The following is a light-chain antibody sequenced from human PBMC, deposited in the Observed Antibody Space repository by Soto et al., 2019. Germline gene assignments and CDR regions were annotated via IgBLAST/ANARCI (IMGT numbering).Light chain of an antibody. Sequence: EIVMTQSPATLSVSPGERATLSCWARQSISTNLAWYQQKPGQAPRLLIYGASTRATGLPARVSGSGSGTEFTLTISSLQSEDFAVYYCQQYNNWPPRITFGQGTRLEIK. V-gene: IGKV3-15*01. CDR1: QSISTN. CDR3: QQYNNWPPRIT. CDR2: GAS. J-gene: IGKJ5*01.